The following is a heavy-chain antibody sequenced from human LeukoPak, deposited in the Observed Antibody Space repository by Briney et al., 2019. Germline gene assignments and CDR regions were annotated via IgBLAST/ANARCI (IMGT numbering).Heavy chain of an antibody. CDR2: ISWNSGSI. V-gene: IGHV3-9*01. J-gene: IGHJ3*02. D-gene: IGHD3-22*01. CDR1: GFAFADYA. Sequence: PGGSLRLSCAASGFAFADYAMHWVRQAPGKGLEWVSGISWNSGSIGYADSVKGRFTISRDNAKNSLYLQMNSLRAEDTALYYCAKSLDSSGYSSYWPGDAFDIWGQGTMVTVSS. CDR3: AKSLDSSGYSSYWPGDAFDI.